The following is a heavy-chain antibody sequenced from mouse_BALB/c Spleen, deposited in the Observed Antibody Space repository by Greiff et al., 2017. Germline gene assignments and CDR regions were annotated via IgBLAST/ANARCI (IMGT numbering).Heavy chain of an antibody. CDR1: GYTFTSYT. CDR3: ARSHYGSSYYYAMDY. V-gene: IGHV1-4*02. J-gene: IGHJ4*01. Sequence: VQLQQSAAELARPGASVKMSCKASGYTFTSYTMHWVKQRPGQGLEWIGYINPCSGYTEYNQKFKDKTTLTADKSSSTAYMQLSSLTSEDSAVYYCARSHYGSSYYYAMDYWGQGTSVTVSS. CDR2: INPCSGYT. D-gene: IGHD1-1*01.